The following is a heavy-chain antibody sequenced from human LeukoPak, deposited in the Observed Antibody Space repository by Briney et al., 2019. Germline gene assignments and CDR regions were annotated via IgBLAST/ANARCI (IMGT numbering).Heavy chain of an antibody. V-gene: IGHV3-9*03. D-gene: IGHD3-3*01. J-gene: IGHJ3*02. CDR2: ISWNSGSI. Sequence: PGRSLRLSCAASGFTFDDYAMHWVRQAPGKGLEWVSGISWNSGSIGYADSVKGRFTISRDNAKNSLYLQMNSLRAEDMALYYCAKDIRATLEWLLGAFDIWGQGTMVTVSS. CDR1: GFTFDDYA. CDR3: AKDIRATLEWLLGAFDI.